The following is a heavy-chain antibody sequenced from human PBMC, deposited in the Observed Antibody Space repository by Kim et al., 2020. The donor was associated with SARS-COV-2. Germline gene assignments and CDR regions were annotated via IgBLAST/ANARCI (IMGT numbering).Heavy chain of an antibody. CDR1: GFNFSSYE. Sequence: GGSLRLSCAVSGFNFSSYEMNWVRQAPGKGLEWVSYISKSGTGRQYADSVKGRFTISRDNAKNSLYLQMNSLRAEDTAFYYCAREVATTPDAFDIWGQGTLVTVSS. V-gene: IGHV3-48*03. CDR3: AREVATTPDAFDI. J-gene: IGHJ3*02. CDR2: ISKSGTGR. D-gene: IGHD5-12*01.